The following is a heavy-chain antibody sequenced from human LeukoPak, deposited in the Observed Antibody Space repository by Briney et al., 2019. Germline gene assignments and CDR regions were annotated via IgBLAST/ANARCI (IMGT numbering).Heavy chain of an antibody. CDR1: GFTFSSYA. J-gene: IGHJ4*02. V-gene: IGHV3-30-3*01. D-gene: IGHD1-1*01. CDR2: ISYDGSNK. Sequence: GGSLRLSCAASGFTFSSYAMHWVRQAPGKGLEWVAVISYDGSNKYYADSVKGRFTISRDNPKNTLYLQMNSLRAEDTAVYYCARVPTANWNDVGIDYWGQGTLVTVSS. CDR3: ARVPTANWNDVGIDY.